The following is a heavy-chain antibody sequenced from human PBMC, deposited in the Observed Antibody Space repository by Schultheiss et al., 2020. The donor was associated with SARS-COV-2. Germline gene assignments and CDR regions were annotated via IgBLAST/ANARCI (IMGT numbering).Heavy chain of an antibody. CDR3: TRVTFDCSGGSCYSLFDY. D-gene: IGHD2-15*01. CDR1: GFTFSSYA. CDR2: ISGSGGST. J-gene: IGHJ4*02. Sequence: GGSLRLSCAASGFTFSSYAMSWVRQAPGKGLEWVSAISGSGGSTYYADSVKGRFTISRDNSKNTLYLQMNSLKTEDTAVYYCTRVTFDCSGGSCYSLFDYWGQGTLVTVSS. V-gene: IGHV3-23*01.